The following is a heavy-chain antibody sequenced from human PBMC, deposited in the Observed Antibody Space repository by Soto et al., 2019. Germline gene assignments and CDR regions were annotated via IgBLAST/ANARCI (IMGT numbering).Heavy chain of an antibody. D-gene: IGHD5-12*01. V-gene: IGHV3-74*01. Sequence: EVQLVESGGGPAQFGGSLRLSCAASGFTFSNYWMHWVRQVPGQGMVWVSRIKGDETSTGYADSVKCRFTIFRDNGKNSLYLKINSLRAEDTAVYYCARGVSGYYGFDYWGQGTLVTVSS. J-gene: IGHJ4*02. CDR3: ARGVSGYYGFDY. CDR1: GFTFSNYW. CDR2: IKGDETST.